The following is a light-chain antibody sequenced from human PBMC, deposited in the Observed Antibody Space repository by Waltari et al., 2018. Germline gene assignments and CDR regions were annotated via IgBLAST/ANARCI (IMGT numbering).Light chain of an antibody. CDR3: QQYYNIPLT. J-gene: IGKJ4*01. CDR2: WSS. CDR1: QCVFYDSNNNNY. V-gene: IGKV4-1*01. Sequence: DIVMSQSPDSLAVSLGERATLKGKSSQCVFYDSNNNNYLAWYQQKPGQAPKLLFYWSSTRESGVPERFSGSGSGTDFSLTISSLQAEDVAVYYCQQYYNIPLTFGGGTKLEIK.